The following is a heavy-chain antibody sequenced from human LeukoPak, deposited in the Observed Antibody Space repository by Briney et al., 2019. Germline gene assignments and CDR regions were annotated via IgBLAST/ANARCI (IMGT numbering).Heavy chain of an antibody. Sequence: AASVTVSCKASGYTFTGYYMHWGGQSPGQGRDGMGWINPNSGGTNYARKFQGRATMTRDTSISSAYMAPSRLSAADRAVYYCARDLYEGHDIFTGRPTGDYWGQGTLVTVPS. CDR1: GYTFTGYY. D-gene: IGHD3-9*01. CDR2: INPNSGGT. V-gene: IGHV1-2*02. J-gene: IGHJ4*02. CDR3: ARDLYEGHDIFTGRPTGDY.